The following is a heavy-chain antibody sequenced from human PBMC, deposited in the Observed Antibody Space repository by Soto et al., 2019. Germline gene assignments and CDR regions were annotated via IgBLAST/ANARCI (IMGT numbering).Heavy chain of an antibody. D-gene: IGHD3-3*01. CDR2: ISGSGGST. Sequence: GGSLRLSCAASGFTFSSYAMSWVRQAPGKGLEWVSAISGSGGSTYYADSVKGRFTISRDNSKNTLYLQMNSLRAEDTAVYYCARRFLEWLSTPKYYFDYWGQGTLVTVSS. CDR3: ARRFLEWLSTPKYYFDY. J-gene: IGHJ4*02. V-gene: IGHV3-23*01. CDR1: GFTFSSYA.